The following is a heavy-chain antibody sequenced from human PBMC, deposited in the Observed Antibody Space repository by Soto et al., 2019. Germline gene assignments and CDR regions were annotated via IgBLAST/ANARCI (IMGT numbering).Heavy chain of an antibody. Sequence: PGGSLRLSCAASGFTFSGYGMHWVRQAPGKGLEWVAVIWYDGSNKYYADFVKGRFTISRDNSKNTLYLQMNSLRAEDTAVYYCASDLRWGDPWNYFDYWGPGTLVTVSS. CDR1: GFTFSGYG. V-gene: IGHV3-33*01. CDR3: ASDLRWGDPWNYFDY. D-gene: IGHD2-21*02. CDR2: IWYDGSNK. J-gene: IGHJ4*02.